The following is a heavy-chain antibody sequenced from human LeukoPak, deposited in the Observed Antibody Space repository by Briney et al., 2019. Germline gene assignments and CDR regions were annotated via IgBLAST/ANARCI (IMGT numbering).Heavy chain of an antibody. Sequence: GGSLRLSCAASGFTFDDYAMHWVRQAPGKGLEWVSGISWNSGSIGYADSVKGRFTISRDNAKNTLYLQMGSLRAEDMAVYYCAREGGSDDYGDYWGQGTLVTVSS. V-gene: IGHV3-9*03. D-gene: IGHD4-17*01. CDR3: AREGGSDDYGDY. CDR1: GFTFDDYA. CDR2: ISWNSGSI. J-gene: IGHJ4*02.